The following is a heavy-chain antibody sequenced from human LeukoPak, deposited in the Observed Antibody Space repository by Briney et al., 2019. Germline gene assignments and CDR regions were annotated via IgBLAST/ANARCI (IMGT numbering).Heavy chain of an antibody. J-gene: IGHJ4*02. CDR1: GASLSSSSYY. CDR3: TRRHYHLLTGYYQSDH. V-gene: IGHV4-39*01. Sequence: SETLSLTRTVSGASLSSSSYYWGWIRQPPGKGLEWIGNIYYSGSTYYNPSLKSRVTLSVDTSKYQLSLKLSSVTAADTAVYYCTRRHYHLLTGYYQSDHWGQGILVTVSS. CDR2: IYYSGST. D-gene: IGHD3-9*01.